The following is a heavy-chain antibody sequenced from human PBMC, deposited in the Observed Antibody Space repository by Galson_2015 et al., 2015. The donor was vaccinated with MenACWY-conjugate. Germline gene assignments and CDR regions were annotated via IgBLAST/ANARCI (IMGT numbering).Heavy chain of an antibody. CDR1: GFTFSSYG. CDR2: ISYDGSNK. J-gene: IGHJ3*02. V-gene: IGHV3-30*18. Sequence: SLRLSCAASGFTFSSYGMHWVRQAPGKGLEWVAVISYDGSNKYYADSVKGRFTISRDNSKNTLYLQMNSLRAEDTAVYYCAKVITVTTFFDAFDIWGQGTMVTVSS. D-gene: IGHD4-17*01. CDR3: AKVITVTTFFDAFDI.